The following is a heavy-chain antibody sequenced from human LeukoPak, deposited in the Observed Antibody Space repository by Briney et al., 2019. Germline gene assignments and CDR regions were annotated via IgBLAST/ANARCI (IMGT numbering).Heavy chain of an antibody. Sequence: SETLSLTCTVSGGSISGYYWSWIRQPPGKGLEWIGYIYYSGSTNYNPSLKSRVTISVDTSKNQFSLKLSSVTAADTAVYYCAREQPRGGFDYWGQGTLVTVSS. CDR2: IYYSGST. CDR3: AREQPRGGFDY. CDR1: GGSISGYY. J-gene: IGHJ4*02. D-gene: IGHD3-10*01. V-gene: IGHV4-59*01.